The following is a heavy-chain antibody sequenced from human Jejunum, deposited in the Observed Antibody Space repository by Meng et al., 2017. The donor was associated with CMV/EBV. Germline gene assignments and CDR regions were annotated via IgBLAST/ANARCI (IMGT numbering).Heavy chain of an antibody. V-gene: IGHV1-2*02. CDR1: GNNFTGCY. CDR3: ARDLRPTNFYFDS. J-gene: IGHJ4*02. Sequence: KASGNNFTGCYIHGVRQAPGQGLEWMGWINPASGGTEYAQKFQGRVTMTRDTASSTVYMDLSSLKSDDTAVYYCARDLRPTNFYFDSWGQGALVTVSS. CDR2: INPASGGT. D-gene: IGHD4/OR15-4a*01.